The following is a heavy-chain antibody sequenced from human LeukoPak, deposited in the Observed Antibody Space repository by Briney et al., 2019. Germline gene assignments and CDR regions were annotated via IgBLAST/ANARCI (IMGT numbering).Heavy chain of an antibody. CDR3: ARDEGCSSTSCLFDY. D-gene: IGHD2-2*01. V-gene: IGHV1-46*01. CDR1: VYTFTSYY. CDR2: INTSGGST. Sequence: ASVKVSCMASVYTFTSYYMHWVRQAPGQGLEWMGIINTSGGSTNYAQKFQGRVTMTRDMSTSTVYMELSSLRSEDTAVYDCARDEGCSSTSCLFDYWGQGTLVTVSS. J-gene: IGHJ4*02.